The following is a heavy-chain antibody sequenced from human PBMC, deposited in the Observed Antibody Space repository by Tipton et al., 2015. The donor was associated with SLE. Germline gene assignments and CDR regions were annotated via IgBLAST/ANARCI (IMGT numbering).Heavy chain of an antibody. CDR3: ARECSGTGCLDY. Sequence: QVQLVQSGAEVKKPGASVKVSCKASGYTFTSYGISWVRQAPGQGLEWMGWINAGNGNTKYSQKFQGRVTITRDTSASTSYMALRSPRSDDTAIYYCARECSGTGCLDYWGQGTLVTVSS. J-gene: IGHJ4*02. CDR1: GYTFTSYG. V-gene: IGHV1-18*01. D-gene: IGHD2-8*02. CDR2: INAGNGNT.